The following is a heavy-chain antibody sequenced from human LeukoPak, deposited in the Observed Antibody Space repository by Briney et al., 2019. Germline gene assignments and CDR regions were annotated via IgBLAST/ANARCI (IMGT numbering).Heavy chain of an antibody. J-gene: IGHJ5*02. CDR1: GGSISSSSYY. CDR2: IYYSGST. D-gene: IGHD5-24*01. CDR3: ARRGTRWLQTNVGGFDP. Sequence: SETLSLTCTVSGGSISSSSYYWGWIRQPPGKGLEWIGSIYYSGSTYYNPSLKSRVTISVDTSKNQFSLKLSSVTAADTAVYYCARRGTRWLQTNVGGFDPWDQGTLVTVSS. V-gene: IGHV4-39*01.